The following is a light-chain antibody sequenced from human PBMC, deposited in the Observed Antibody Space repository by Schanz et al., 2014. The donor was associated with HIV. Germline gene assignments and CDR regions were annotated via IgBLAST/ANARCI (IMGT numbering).Light chain of an antibody. J-gene: IGLJ2*01. Sequence: QSALTQPPSVSGSPGQSVTISCTGTSGDVGSYNRVSWYQQPPGTAPKLLIYGNSNRPSGVPDRFSGSRSGTSASLAITGLQAEDEADYYCQSYDSSLSVVFGGGTKLTVL. CDR2: GNS. CDR3: QSYDSSLSVV. V-gene: IGLV2-18*02. CDR1: SGDVGSYNR.